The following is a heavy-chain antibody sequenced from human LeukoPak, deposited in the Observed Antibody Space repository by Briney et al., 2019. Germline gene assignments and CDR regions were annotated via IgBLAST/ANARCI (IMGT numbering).Heavy chain of an antibody. Sequence: SETLSLTCIVSGGSISGYHWGWVRQPPGKGLEYISFIYYNGDTNYNPSLKSRVTMSVDTSKNQFSLKLSSVTAADTAVYYCARLGDCGHDCYSHDYWGQGTLVTVPS. V-gene: IGHV4-59*08. J-gene: IGHJ4*02. CDR1: GGSISGYH. D-gene: IGHD2-21*01. CDR3: ARLGDCGHDCYSHDY. CDR2: IYYNGDT.